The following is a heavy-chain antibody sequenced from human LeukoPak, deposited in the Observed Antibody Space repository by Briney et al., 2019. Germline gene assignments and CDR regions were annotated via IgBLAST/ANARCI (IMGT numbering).Heavy chain of an antibody. CDR3: ARSRSSYSSSSGGDY. J-gene: IGHJ4*02. D-gene: IGHD6-6*01. V-gene: IGHV3-30-3*01. CDR2: ISYDGSNK. CDR1: GFTFSSYA. Sequence: GGSLRLSCAASGFTFSSYAMHWVRQGPGKGLEWVAVISYDGSNKYYADSVKGRFTISRDNSKNTLYLQMNSLRAEDTAVYYCARSRSSYSSSSGGDYWGQGTLVTVSS.